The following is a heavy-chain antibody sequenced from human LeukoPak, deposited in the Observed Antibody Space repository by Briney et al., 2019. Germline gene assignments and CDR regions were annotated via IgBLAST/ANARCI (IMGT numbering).Heavy chain of an antibody. D-gene: IGHD6-19*01. CDR3: ASRIAVAGPGINFDY. CDR2: ISSSSSTI. J-gene: IGHJ4*02. V-gene: IGHV3-48*04. CDR1: GFTFSNYS. Sequence: GGSLRLSCAGSGFTFSNYSMNWVRQAPGKGLGWVSYISSSSSTIYYADSVKGRFTISRDNAKNSLYLQMNSLRAEDTAVYYCASRIAVAGPGINFDYWGQGTLVTVSS.